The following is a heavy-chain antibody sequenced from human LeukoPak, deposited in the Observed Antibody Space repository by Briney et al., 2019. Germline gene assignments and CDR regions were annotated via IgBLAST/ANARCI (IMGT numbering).Heavy chain of an antibody. J-gene: IGHJ4*02. CDR3: ASSPRSVAGVSRDY. Sequence: ASETLSLTCTDSGGSISSYYWSWIRQPPGKGLEWTGYIYYSGSTNYNPSLKSRATISVDTSKTQFSLKVSSVTAADTAVYYCASSPRSVAGVSRDYWGQGTMVTVSS. D-gene: IGHD6-19*01. V-gene: IGHV4-59*01. CDR2: IYYSGST. CDR1: GGSISSYY.